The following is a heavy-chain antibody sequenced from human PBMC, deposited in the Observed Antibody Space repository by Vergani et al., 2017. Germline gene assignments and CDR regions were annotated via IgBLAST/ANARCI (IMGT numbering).Heavy chain of an antibody. CDR2: IYPGDSDT. D-gene: IGHD1-26*01. J-gene: IGHJ4*02. V-gene: IGHV5-51*01. CDR1: GFTFSSYW. CDR3: ARGYSGSYDSFDY. Sequence: EVQLVESGGGLVQPGGSLRLSCAASGFTFSSYWMSWVRQMPGKGLEWMGIIYPGDSDTRYSPSFQGQVTISADKSISTAYLQWSSLKASDTAMYYCARGYSGSYDSFDYWGQGTLVTVSS.